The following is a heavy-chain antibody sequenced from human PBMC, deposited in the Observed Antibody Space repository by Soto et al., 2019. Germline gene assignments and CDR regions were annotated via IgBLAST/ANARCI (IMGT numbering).Heavy chain of an antibody. D-gene: IGHD6-19*01. CDR1: GYTFTGYH. CDR3: AREIAVAPPDY. CDR2: IKPNSGTT. J-gene: IGHJ4*02. V-gene: IGHV1-18*01. Sequence: QVQLEQSGAEVKKPGASVKVSCKASGYTFTGYHVFWVRQAPGHGLEWMGWIKPNSGTTNYAQKLQGRVTMTTDTATSTAYMELRSLRSDDTAVYYFAREIAVAPPDYWGQGTLVTVSS.